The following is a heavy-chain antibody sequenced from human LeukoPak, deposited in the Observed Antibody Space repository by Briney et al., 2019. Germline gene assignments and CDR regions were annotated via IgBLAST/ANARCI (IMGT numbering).Heavy chain of an antibody. D-gene: IGHD6-13*01. CDR1: GFTFSSYA. J-gene: IGHJ4*02. CDR3: AKRYSSSWYYFDY. Sequence: GALRLSCAASGFTFSSYAMSWVRQAPGKGLEWVSAISGSGGSTYYADSVKGRFTISRDNSKNTLYLQMNSLRAEDTAVYYCAKRYSSSWYYFDYGGRETLATVPP. CDR2: ISGSGGST. V-gene: IGHV3-23*01.